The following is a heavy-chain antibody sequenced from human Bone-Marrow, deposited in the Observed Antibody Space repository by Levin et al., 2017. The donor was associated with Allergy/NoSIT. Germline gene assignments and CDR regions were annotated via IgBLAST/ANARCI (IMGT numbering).Heavy chain of an antibody. Sequence: GGSLRLSCAASGFTVSTNYMSWVRQAPGKGLEWVSVIYSGGDTKYTESVKGRFTISRDNSKNTLHLQMNSLRAEDTAVYYCAKCSGWYGKGYLDLWGRGTLVTVSS. CDR2: IYSGGDT. CDR3: AKCSGWYGKGYLDL. CDR1: GFTVSTNY. D-gene: IGHD6-19*01. J-gene: IGHJ2*01. V-gene: IGHV3-53*01.